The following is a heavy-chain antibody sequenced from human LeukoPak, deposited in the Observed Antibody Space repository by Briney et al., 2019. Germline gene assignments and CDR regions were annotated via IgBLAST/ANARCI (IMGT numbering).Heavy chain of an antibody. J-gene: IGHJ4*02. D-gene: IGHD2/OR15-2a*01. CDR3: ARVGEYDSFDY. CDR2: ISSSSATI. Sequence: QTGGSLRLSCEGSGFSLSAYNMNWVRQAPGKGLESVSYISSSSATIFYADSVKGRFTISRDNAKNSLYLQMDSLRAEDTAVYYCARVGEYDSFDYWGQGTLVTVSS. CDR1: GFSLSAYN. V-gene: IGHV3-48*01.